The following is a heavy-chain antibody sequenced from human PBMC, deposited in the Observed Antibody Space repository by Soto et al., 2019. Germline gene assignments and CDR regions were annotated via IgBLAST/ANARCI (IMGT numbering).Heavy chain of an antibody. CDR3: ARQHYYVSGSYDTYFDY. V-gene: IGHV1-18*01. CDR1: GYTFTSYG. Sequence: QVQLVQSGAEVKKPGASVKVSCKASGYTFTSYGISWVRQAPGQGLEWMGWISAYNGNTNYAQKVEGRVTMTTVKPTTTAYIELRSLRSDDTAVYYCARQHYYVSGSYDTYFDYWGQGTLVTVSA. D-gene: IGHD3-10*01. J-gene: IGHJ4*02. CDR2: ISAYNGNT.